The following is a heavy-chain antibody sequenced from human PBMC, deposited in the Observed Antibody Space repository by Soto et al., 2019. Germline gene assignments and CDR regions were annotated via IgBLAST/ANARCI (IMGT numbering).Heavy chain of an antibody. CDR2: ISWSSGSI. CDR3: AKDSRGRATMIDY. CDR1: GFTFDDYA. D-gene: IGHD5-12*01. Sequence: GGSLRLSCAASGFTFDDYAMHWVRQPPGKGLEWVSTISWSSGSIGYADSVMGRFTISRDNAKNSLYLQMNSLRAEDTALYYCAKDSRGRATMIDYWGQGTLVTVSS. V-gene: IGHV3-9*01. J-gene: IGHJ4*02.